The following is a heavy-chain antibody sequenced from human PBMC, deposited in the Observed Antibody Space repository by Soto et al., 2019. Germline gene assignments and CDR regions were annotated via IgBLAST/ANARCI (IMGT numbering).Heavy chain of an antibody. D-gene: IGHD4-4*01. CDR1: GGSISSSSYY. CDR2: IYYSGST. CDR3: ASRAGVSTLTPSRSPDNGFDP. Sequence: QLQLQESGPGLVKPSETLSLTCTVSGGSISSSSYYWGWIRQPPGKGLEWIGSIYYSGSTYYNPSLKRHVPISADTSKHQFSLTLTSVTAADTAVHYCASRAGVSTLTPSRSPDNGFDPWGPGTLVTVSS. V-gene: IGHV4-39*01. J-gene: IGHJ5*02.